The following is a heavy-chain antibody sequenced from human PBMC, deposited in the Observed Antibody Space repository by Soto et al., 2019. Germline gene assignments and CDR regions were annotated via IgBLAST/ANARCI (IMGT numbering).Heavy chain of an antibody. V-gene: IGHV3-48*01. D-gene: IGHD6-19*01. CDR3: ARDLTRVCGWGPDHHYRIAV. J-gene: IGHJ6*02. Sequence: GGSLRLSCAGSGFTFSSDSMNWGRQAPGKGLEWVSYISSSSSTIYYADSVKGRFTISRDNAKNSLYLQMNSLRAEDTAVYYCARDLTRVCGWGPDHHYRIAVWSQRSTVPVSS. CDR1: GFTFSSDS. CDR2: ISSSSSTI.